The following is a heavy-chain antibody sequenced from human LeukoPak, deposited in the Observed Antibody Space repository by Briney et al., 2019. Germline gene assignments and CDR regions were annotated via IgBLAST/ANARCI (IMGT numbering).Heavy chain of an antibody. V-gene: IGHV3-48*03. CDR1: GFTFSSYE. D-gene: IGHD3-10*01. CDR3: ARDSWAYYGSGSYVGFALNYYYYYMDV. CDR2: ISSSGSTI. J-gene: IGHJ6*03. Sequence: GGSLRLSCAASGFTFSSYEMNWVRQAPGKGLEWVSYISSSGSTIYYADSVKGRFTISRDNAKNSLYLQMNSLRAEDTAVYYCARDSWAYYGSGSYVGFALNYYYYYMDVWGKGTTVTISS.